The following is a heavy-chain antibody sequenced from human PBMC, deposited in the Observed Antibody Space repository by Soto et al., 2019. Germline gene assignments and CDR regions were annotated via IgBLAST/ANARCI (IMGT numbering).Heavy chain of an antibody. CDR1: GASISSTNW. CDR3: APLPPRIVVVVLPIPT. V-gene: IGHV4-4*02. Sequence: QVQLQESGPRLVKPSGTLSLTCAVSGASISSTNWWTWVRQPPGKGLEWIGEIYHTGSTKYNPSLXAXAXIXXEKSNNQSSLNRSSVTAADTAVYYCAPLPPRIVVVVLPIPTWGQGTLVTVSS. J-gene: IGHJ4*02. D-gene: IGHD2-15*01. CDR2: IYHTGST.